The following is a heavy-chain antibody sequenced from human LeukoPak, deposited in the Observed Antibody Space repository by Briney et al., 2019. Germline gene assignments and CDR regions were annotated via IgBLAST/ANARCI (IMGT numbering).Heavy chain of an antibody. CDR1: GFTFSSSN. V-gene: IGHV3-21*01. Sequence: GGSLRLSCPASGFTFSSSNMNWVRRAPGRGLEWVSSISSSSTYIFYADSVKGRFAISRDNAKNSLYLQMNSLRAEDTAVYYCAKYSGTYRDYWGQGTLVTVSS. CDR2: ISSSSTYI. J-gene: IGHJ4*02. CDR3: AKYSGTYRDY. D-gene: IGHD1-26*01.